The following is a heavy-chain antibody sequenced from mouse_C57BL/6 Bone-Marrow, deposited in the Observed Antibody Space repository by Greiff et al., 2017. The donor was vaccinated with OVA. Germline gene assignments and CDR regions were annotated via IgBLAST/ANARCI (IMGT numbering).Heavy chain of an antibody. CDR2: IYPRSGNT. CDR3: ARSDYYAMDY. V-gene: IGHV1-81*01. J-gene: IGHJ4*01. Sequence: HVPLPHSGAELARPGASVKLSCKASGYTFTSYGISWVKQRTGQGLEWIGEIYPRSGNTYYNEKFKGKATLTADKSSSTAYMELRSLTSEDSAVYFCARSDYYAMDYWGQGTSVTVSS. CDR1: GYTFTSYG.